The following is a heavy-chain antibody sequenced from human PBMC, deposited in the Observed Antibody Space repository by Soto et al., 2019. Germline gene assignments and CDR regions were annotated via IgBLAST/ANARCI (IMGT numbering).Heavy chain of an antibody. J-gene: IGHJ4*02. CDR1: GFTFSNYA. CDR2: VSDRGGST. V-gene: IGHV3-23*01. D-gene: IGHD5-18*01. CDR3: AKPLYTYGYVFDF. Sequence: EVQLLESGGGLVQPGGSLRLSCAASGFTFSNYAMSWVRQASGKGLEWVSTVSDRGGSTYYADSLKGRFTISRDNSKNTLYLQMNSLRVEDTAVYYYAKPLYTYGYVFDFWGQGILVTVSS.